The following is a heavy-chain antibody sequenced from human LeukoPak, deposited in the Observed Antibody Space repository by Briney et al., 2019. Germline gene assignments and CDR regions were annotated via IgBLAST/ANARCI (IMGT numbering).Heavy chain of an antibody. CDR3: ASMVRGKAPPFDP. CDR2: IYYSGST. Sequence: SETLSLTCTVSGGSISSGDYYWSWIRQPPGKGLEWIGYIYYSGSTYYNPSLKSRVTISVDTSKNQFSLKLSSVTAADTAVYYCASMVRGKAPPFDPWGQGTLVTVSS. CDR1: GGSISSGDYY. J-gene: IGHJ5*02. D-gene: IGHD3-10*01. V-gene: IGHV4-30-4*01.